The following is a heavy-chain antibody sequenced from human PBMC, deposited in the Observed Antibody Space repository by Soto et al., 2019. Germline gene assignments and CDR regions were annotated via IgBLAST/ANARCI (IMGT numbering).Heavy chain of an antibody. CDR1: GGTFSSYA. CDR3: ARAREKYGSGSYLPSDY. V-gene: IGHV1-69*13. J-gene: IGHJ4*02. CDR2: VIPIFGKA. D-gene: IGHD3-10*01. Sequence: SVKVSCKASGGTFSSYAISWVRRAPGQGLGWMGGVIPIFGKATYAQKFQGRVTITADESTSTAYMERSSLRSEDTAVYYCARAREKYGSGSYLPSDYWGQGTLVTVSS.